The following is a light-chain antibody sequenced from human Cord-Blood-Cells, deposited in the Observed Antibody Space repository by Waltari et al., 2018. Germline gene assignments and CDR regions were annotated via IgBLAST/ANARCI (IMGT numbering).Light chain of an antibody. CDR2: AAS. J-gene: IGKJ2*03. V-gene: IGKV1-39*01. Sequence: DIQMTQSPSSLSASVGARVTITCRASQSISSYLNWYQQKPGKAPKLLIYAASSLQSGVPSRFSGSGSVTDFTLTISSLQPEDFAAYYCQLGYSTPHSFGQGTKLEI. CDR1: QSISSY. CDR3: QLGYSTPHS.